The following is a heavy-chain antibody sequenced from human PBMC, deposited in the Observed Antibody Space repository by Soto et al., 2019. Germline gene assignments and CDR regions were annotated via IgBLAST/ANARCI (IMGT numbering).Heavy chain of an antibody. D-gene: IGHD3-16*02. V-gene: IGHV4-31*03. CDR2: IYYSGST. CDR3: ARDRMITFGGVIAYYYGMDV. J-gene: IGHJ6*02. CDR1: GGSISSGGYY. Sequence: SETLSLTCTVSGGSISSGGYYWSWIRQHPGKGLEWIGYIYYSGSTYYNPSLKSRVTISVDTSKNQFSLKLSSVTAADTAVYYCARDRMITFGGVIAYYYGMDVWGQGTTVTVSS.